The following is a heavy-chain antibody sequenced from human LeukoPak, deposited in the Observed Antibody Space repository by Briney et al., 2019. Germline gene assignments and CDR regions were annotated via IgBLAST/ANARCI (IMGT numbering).Heavy chain of an antibody. D-gene: IGHD6-19*01. J-gene: IGHJ4*02. CDR2: IYHSGST. CDR1: GGSISSSSYY. CDR3: ASSGWYEAFVDY. V-gene: IGHV4-39*07. Sequence: SETLSLTCTVSGGSISSSSYYWGWIRQPPGKGLEWIGSIYHSGSTYYNPSLKSRVTISVDTSKNQFSLKLSSVTAADTAVYYCASSGWYEAFVDYWGQGTLVTVSS.